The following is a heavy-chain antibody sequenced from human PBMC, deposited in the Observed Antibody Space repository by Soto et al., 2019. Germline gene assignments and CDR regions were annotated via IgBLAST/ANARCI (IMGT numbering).Heavy chain of an antibody. CDR2: IYSGGGT. D-gene: IGHD5-12*01. Sequence: GGSLRLSCAASGFTVTSNYMSWVRQAPGKGLEWVSVIYSGGGTYYADSVKGRFTISRDNSKNTLYLQMNSLRVEDTAVYYCARDWAYSTTQEFDSWGQGTLVTVSS. V-gene: IGHV3-66*01. CDR3: ARDWAYSTTQEFDS. CDR1: GFTVTSNY. J-gene: IGHJ4*02.